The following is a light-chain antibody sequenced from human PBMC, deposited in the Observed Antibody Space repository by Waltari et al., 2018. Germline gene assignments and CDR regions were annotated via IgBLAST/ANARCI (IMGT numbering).Light chain of an antibody. V-gene: IGLV1-40*01. CDR1: SSNIGAGYD. CDR3: QSYDSSLSGWVV. Sequence: QSVLTQPPSVSGAPGQRVTISFTGSSSNIGAGYDVHWYQQLPGTAPQPLISGNSNRPSGVPDRFSGSKSGTSASLAITGLQAEDEADYYCQSYDSSLSGWVVFGGGTKLTVL. J-gene: IGLJ2*01. CDR2: GNS.